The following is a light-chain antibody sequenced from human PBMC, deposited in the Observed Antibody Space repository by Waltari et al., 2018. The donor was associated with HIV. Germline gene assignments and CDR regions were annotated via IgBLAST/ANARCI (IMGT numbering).Light chain of an antibody. J-gene: IGKJ1*01. CDR2: LGS. CDR1: QSLLHSNGYNY. CDR3: MQALQTRT. V-gene: IGKV2-28*01. Sequence: DIVMIQSPLSLPVTPGEPASISCRSSQSLLHSNGYNYLDWYLQKPGQSPQVLFYLGSNRASGVPDRFSGSGSGTDFTLKISRVEAEDVGVYYCMQALQTRTFGQGTKVEIK.